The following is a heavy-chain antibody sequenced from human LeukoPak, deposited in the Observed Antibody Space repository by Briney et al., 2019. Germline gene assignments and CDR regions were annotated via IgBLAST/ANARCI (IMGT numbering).Heavy chain of an antibody. D-gene: IGHD3-10*01. CDR3: AQDGQVRGIISHYFDS. CDR2: ISGSAART. Sequence: GGSLRLSCAPSGFTFSSFPLTWVRQRPGKGLEWVSTISGSAARTYYADSVKGRFTISRDMSNSTPFLQMNSLRVEDTAVYYCAQDGQVRGIISHYFDSWGQGTLVTVSS. J-gene: IGHJ4*02. V-gene: IGHV3-23*01. CDR1: GFTFSSFP.